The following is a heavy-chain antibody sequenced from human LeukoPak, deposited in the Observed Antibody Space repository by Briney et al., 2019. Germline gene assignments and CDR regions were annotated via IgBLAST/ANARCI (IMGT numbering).Heavy chain of an antibody. CDR2: IKQDGSEK. CDR3: AGRLYSSGWFLGDY. V-gene: IGHV3-7*01. CDR1: GFTFSSYW. J-gene: IGHJ4*02. Sequence: PGGSLRLSCAASGFTFSSYWMSWVRQAPGKGLEWVANIKQDGSEKYYVDSVKGRFTISRDNSKNTLYLQMNSLRAEDTAVYYCAGRLYSSGWFLGDYWGQGTLVTVSS. D-gene: IGHD6-19*01.